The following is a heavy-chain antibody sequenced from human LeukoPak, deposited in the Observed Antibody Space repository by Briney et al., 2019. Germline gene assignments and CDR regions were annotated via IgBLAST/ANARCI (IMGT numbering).Heavy chain of an antibody. J-gene: IGHJ4*02. CDR2: INHSGTN. V-gene: IGHV4-34*01. D-gene: IGHD3-22*01. CDR1: GGSLSGYY. CDR3: TRQYSSSYHSDS. Sequence: SETLSLTCAAHGGSLSGYYWSWIRQSPGKGLEWIGEINHSGTNNYHPSLKSRVSISVDTTTNQFSLKMRSVTAADTAVYCCTRQYSSSYHSDSWRQGTLVSVSS.